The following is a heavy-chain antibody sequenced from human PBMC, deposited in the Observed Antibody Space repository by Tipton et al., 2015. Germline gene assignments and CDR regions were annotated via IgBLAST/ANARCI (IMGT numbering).Heavy chain of an antibody. CDR2: IYPGDSDT. V-gene: IGHV5-51*01. D-gene: IGHD1-1*01. CDR1: GYSFTSYW. Sequence: QLVQSGAEVKKPGESLKISCKGSGYSFTSYWIGWVRQMPGKGLEWMGIIYPGDSDTRYSPSFQGQVTISADKSISTAYLQWSSLKASDTAMYYCARRVNWNDVVSHFDPWGQGTLVTVSA. J-gene: IGHJ5*02. CDR3: ARRVNWNDVVSHFDP.